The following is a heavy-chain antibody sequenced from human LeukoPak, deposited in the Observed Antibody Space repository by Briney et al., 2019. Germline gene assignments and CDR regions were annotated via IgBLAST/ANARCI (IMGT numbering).Heavy chain of an antibody. CDR2: VNPNSGVT. CDR1: GYTFTAYF. J-gene: IGHJ4*02. V-gene: IGHV1-2*02. CDR3: ARQWLPNGYFDY. Sequence: VASVKVSCKASGYTFTAYFMHWVRQAPGQGLEWMGCVNPNSGVTNSIQKFQGRVTMTRDTSISTAYMELSGLRSDDTAVYYCARQWLPNGYFDYWGQGTLVTVSS. D-gene: IGHD6-19*01.